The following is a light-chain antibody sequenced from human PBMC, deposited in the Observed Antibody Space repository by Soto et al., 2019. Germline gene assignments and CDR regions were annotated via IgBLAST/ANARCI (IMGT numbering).Light chain of an antibody. Sequence: EIVLTQSPGTLSLSPGERATLSCRASQRVSSSYLAWYQQKPGQAPRLLIYGASTRATGIPDRFSGSGSGTDVSLTISRLESEDFAVYYCQQYGSSPLTFGGGTKVEIK. J-gene: IGKJ4*01. CDR1: QRVSSSY. V-gene: IGKV3-20*01. CDR2: GAS. CDR3: QQYGSSPLT.